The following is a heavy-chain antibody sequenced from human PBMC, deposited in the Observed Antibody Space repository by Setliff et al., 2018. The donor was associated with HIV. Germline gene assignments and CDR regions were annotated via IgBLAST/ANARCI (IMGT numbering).Heavy chain of an antibody. CDR1: GGSISGYH. CDR2: IYTSRGT. CDR3: ARSPSYRSSWEYYFDY. Sequence: SETLSLTCTVSGGSISGYHWNWLRQTPGKGLEWIGYIYTSRGTNYNHSLRTRVIISVDTSKQLSLKLSSVTAADAAVYYCARSPSYRSSWEYYFDYWGQGILVTVS. D-gene: IGHD6-13*01. V-gene: IGHV4-4*09. J-gene: IGHJ4*02.